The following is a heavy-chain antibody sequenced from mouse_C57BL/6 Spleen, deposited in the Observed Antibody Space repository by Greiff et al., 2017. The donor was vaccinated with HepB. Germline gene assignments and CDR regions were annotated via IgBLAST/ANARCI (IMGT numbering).Heavy chain of an antibody. CDR1: GYTFTDYY. CDR3: AREEGTGDFDY. J-gene: IGHJ2*01. Sequence: VQLQQSGPELVKPGASVKISCKASGYTFTDYYMNWVKQSHGKSLEWIGEINPNNGGTSYNQKFKGKATLTVDKSSSTAYMELRSLTSEDSAVYYCAREEGTGDFDYWGQGTTLTVSS. V-gene: IGHV1-26*01. D-gene: IGHD4-1*01. CDR2: INPNNGGT.